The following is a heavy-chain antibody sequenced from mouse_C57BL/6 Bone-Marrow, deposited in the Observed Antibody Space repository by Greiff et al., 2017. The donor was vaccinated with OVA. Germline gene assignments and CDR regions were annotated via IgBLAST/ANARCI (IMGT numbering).Heavy chain of an antibody. CDR3: ARWWSFAMDY. D-gene: IGHD1-1*02. Sequence: EVQLQQSVAELVRPGASVKLSCTASGFNIKNPYMHWVKQRPEQGLEWIGRIDPANGNTKYAPKFQGKATITADTSSNTAYLQLSSLTSEDTAIYYCARWWSFAMDYWGQGTSVTVSS. CDR1: GFNIKNPY. CDR2: IDPANGNT. V-gene: IGHV14-3*01. J-gene: IGHJ4*01.